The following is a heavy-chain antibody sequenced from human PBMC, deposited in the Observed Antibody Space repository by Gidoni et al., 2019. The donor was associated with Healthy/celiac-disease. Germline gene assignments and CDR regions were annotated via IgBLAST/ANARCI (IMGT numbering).Heavy chain of an antibody. J-gene: IGHJ4*02. D-gene: IGHD1-26*01. CDR1: GFTFSSYG. CDR2: ISYDGSNK. CDR3: AKDYEWELQKGGFDY. V-gene: IGHV3-30*18. Sequence: QVQLVESGGGVVQPGRSLRLSCAASGFTFSSYGMHWVRQAPGKGLEWVAVISYDGSNKYYADSVKGRFTISRDNSKNTLYLQMNSLRAEDTAVYYCAKDYEWELQKGGFDYWGQGTLVTVSS.